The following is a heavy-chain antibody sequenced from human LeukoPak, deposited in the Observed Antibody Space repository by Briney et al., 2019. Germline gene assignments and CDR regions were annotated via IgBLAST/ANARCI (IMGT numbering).Heavy chain of an antibody. CDR3: ARSYDISPIDY. D-gene: IGHD3-9*01. CDR1: GGSISSGDYN. Sequence: SETLSLTCTVSGGSISSGDYNWSWIRQPPGKGLEWIGYIYYSGSTYYNPSLKSRVTISVDTSKNQFSLKLSSVTAADTAVYYCARSYDISPIDYWGQGTLVTVSS. J-gene: IGHJ4*02. CDR2: IYYSGST. V-gene: IGHV4-30-4*08.